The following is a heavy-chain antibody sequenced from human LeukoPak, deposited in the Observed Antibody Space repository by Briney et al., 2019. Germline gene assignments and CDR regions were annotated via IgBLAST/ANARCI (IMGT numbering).Heavy chain of an antibody. CDR1: GFTFSDPT. CDR2: IRSELNGYAT. Sequence: PGGSLKLSCAASGFTFSDPTRHWVRQASGKGLEWLGRIRSELNGYATAYAASVRGRFTISRDDSKNTAYLQMDNLKTGDTAVFYCTKQTADDAFDIWGRGTMVTVSS. V-gene: IGHV3-73*01. CDR3: TKQTADDAFDI. J-gene: IGHJ3*02.